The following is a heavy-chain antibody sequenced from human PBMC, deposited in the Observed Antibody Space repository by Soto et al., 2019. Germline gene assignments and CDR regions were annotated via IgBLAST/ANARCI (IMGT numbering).Heavy chain of an antibody. V-gene: IGHV3-21*06. CDR2: ISSTTNYI. Sequence: ARGSLLLSCAASVFTFTMYSMNWVRQAPGKGLDLVSSISSTTNYIYYGDSMKGRFTISRDNAKNSLYLEMNSLRAEDTAVYYCARESEDLTSNFDYWGQGTMVTVSS. CDR3: ARESEDLTSNFDY. CDR1: VFTFTMYS. J-gene: IGHJ4*02.